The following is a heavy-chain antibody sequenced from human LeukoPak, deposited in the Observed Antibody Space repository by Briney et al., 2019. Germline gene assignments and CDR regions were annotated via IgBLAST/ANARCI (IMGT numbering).Heavy chain of an antibody. CDR2: INHSGST. J-gene: IGHJ4*02. D-gene: IGHD6-19*01. V-gene: IGHV4-34*01. Sequence: SETLSLTCAAYGGSFSGYYWSWIRQPPRQALDWIAQINHSGSTNYNPSRKSRVTISVDTSKNQFSLKLSSVTAADTAVYYCARLHEAVAGFAPSWGQGTLVTVSS. CDR3: ARLHEAVAGFAPS. CDR1: GGSFSGYY.